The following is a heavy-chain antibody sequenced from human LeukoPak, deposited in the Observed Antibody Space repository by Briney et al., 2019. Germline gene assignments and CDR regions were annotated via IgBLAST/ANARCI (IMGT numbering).Heavy chain of an antibody. V-gene: IGHV3-30*02. CDR2: IRYDGTNK. CDR3: ARVLRYCSGGNCYSGGLGYMDV. CDR1: GFTFSLYG. Sequence: GGSLRLSCAASGFTFSLYGMHWVRQAPGKGLEWVSFIRYDGTNKYYADSVKGRFTISRDDAKNSLFLQMNSLRAEDTAVYYCARVLRYCSGGNCYSGGLGYMDVWGKGTTVTISS. J-gene: IGHJ6*03. D-gene: IGHD2-15*01.